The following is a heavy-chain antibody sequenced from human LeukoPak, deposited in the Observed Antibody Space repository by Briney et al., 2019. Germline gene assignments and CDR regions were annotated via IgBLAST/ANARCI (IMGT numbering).Heavy chain of an antibody. CDR1: GFTFSSYA. J-gene: IGHJ4*02. V-gene: IGHV3-30-3*01. Sequence: PGGFLRLSCAASGFTFSSYAMHWVRQAPGKGLEWVAVISYDGSNKYYADSVKGRFSISRDNSRNTQNLQMSSLRVEDTAVYYCARETGSAVGSTDFDYWGQGTLVTVSS. CDR3: ARETGSAVGSTDFDY. CDR2: ISYDGSNK. D-gene: IGHD4-17*01.